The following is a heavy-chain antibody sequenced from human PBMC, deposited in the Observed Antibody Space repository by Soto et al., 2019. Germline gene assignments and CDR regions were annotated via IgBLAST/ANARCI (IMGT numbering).Heavy chain of an antibody. V-gene: IGHV1-69*02. CDR3: ASLGRFGDYYYYGMDV. Sequence: SVKVSCKASGGTFSSYTISCMRQAPGQGLEWMGRIIPILGIANYAQKFQGRVTITADKSTSTAYMELSSLRSEDTAVYYCASLGRFGDYYYYGMDVWGQGTTVTVSS. D-gene: IGHD3-10*01. CDR2: IIPILGIA. J-gene: IGHJ6*02. CDR1: GGTFSSYT.